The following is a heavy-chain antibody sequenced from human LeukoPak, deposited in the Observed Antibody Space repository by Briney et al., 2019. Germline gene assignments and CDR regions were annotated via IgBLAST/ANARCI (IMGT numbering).Heavy chain of an antibody. CDR2: IKPNSSGA. D-gene: IGHD4-23*01. CDR1: GYIFTDYY. J-gene: IGHJ3*02. CDR3: ARAGLVNGFDI. Sequence: ASVKVSCKASGYIFTDYYIHWVRQAPGQGLEWMGWIKPNSSGAIYAQKFQGRVTMTRDTSISTAYMELSRLRSDDTAFYYCARAGLVNGFDIWGQGTEVTVSS. V-gene: IGHV1-2*02.